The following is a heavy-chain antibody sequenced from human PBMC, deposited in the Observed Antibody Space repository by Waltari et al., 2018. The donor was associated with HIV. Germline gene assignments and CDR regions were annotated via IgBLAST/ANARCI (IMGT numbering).Heavy chain of an antibody. J-gene: IGHJ6*02. CDR1: GGSFSGYY. D-gene: IGHD2-2*02. Sequence: QVQLQQWGAGLLKPSETLSLTCAVYGGSFSGYYWSWIRQPPGKGLEWIGEINHRGSPTYTPSLKSRVIISVDTSMNQFSLKLSSGTAADTAVYYCARARYCSSTRCYTKGRRNSFYYYALDVWGQGTTVTVSS. V-gene: IGHV4-34*01. CDR3: ARARYCSSTRCYTKGRRNSFYYYALDV. CDR2: INHRGSP.